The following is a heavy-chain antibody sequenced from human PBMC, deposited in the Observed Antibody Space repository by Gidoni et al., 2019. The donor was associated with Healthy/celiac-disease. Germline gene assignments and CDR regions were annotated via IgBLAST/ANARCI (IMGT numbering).Heavy chain of an antibody. CDR1: GSTFSSYA. CDR3: AKKNDFWSGNHY. CDR2: ISGSGGST. D-gene: IGHD3-3*01. J-gene: IGHJ4*02. Sequence: EVQLLESGGGLVPPGGSLRPSCCAASGSTFSSYAMRWVRQAPGKGMEWGSAISGSGGSTYYADSVKDRFTISRDNTKNTLYLQMNSLRAEDTAVYYCAKKNDFWSGNHYWGQGTLVTVSS. V-gene: IGHV3-23*01.